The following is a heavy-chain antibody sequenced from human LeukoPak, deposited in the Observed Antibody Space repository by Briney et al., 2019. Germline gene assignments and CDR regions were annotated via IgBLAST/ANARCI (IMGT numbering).Heavy chain of an antibody. V-gene: IGHV3-23*01. Sequence: GGSLRLSCAASGFNFNYYAMSWVRQAPGKGLEWVSGISDNEGRTYYTDSVKGRFTISRDRTKNTVYLQMHNLRADDTAVYFCTRHDSFIPYWGQGTLVTVSS. CDR3: TRHDSFIPY. J-gene: IGHJ4*02. D-gene: IGHD5-18*01. CDR2: ISDNEGRT. CDR1: GFNFNYYA.